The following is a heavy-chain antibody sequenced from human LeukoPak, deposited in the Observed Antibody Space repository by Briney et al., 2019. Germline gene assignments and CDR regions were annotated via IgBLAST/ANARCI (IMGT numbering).Heavy chain of an antibody. CDR2: VGGTDGRT. V-gene: IGHV3-23*01. Sequence: GGSLRLSCVGSGFTFSTSAMNWVRQAPGKGLEWVSAVGGTDGRTYYAAFVKGRFTIYRDNSKNTLYLQMNSLRAEDTAVYYCAKDGSYYFDYWGQGTLVTVSS. CDR3: AKDGSYYFDY. CDR1: GFTFSTSA. J-gene: IGHJ4*02.